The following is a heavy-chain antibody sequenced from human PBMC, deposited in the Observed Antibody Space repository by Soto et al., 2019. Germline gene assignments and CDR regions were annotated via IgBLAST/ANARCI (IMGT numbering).Heavy chain of an antibody. CDR2: ISVAGDT. V-gene: IGHV3-13*01. D-gene: IGHD5-18*01. J-gene: IGHJ5*01. CDR1: GFIFSGYD. CDR3: ARGNGYNDPSQDNWFDS. Sequence: EVQLVESGGGLVQPGGSLRLSCAASGFIFSGYDMHWVRQVTGKGLEWVSGISVAGDTYYPGSVKGRFSISRENAKNSLYLQMNSLSAGDTAVYYCARGNGYNDPSQDNWFDSWGQGTLVTVSS.